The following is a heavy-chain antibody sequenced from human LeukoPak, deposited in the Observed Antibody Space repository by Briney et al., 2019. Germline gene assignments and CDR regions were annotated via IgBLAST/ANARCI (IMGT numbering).Heavy chain of an antibody. J-gene: IGHJ4*02. V-gene: IGHV3-20*04. CDR3: ARVGSYSFGDSFDY. Sequence: GGSLRLSCAASGFTFDDDAMSWVRQAPGKGVEWVSGINWNGGSTGYADSVKGRFTISRDNSKKSLYLQMNSLRAEDTALYYCARVGSYSFGDSFDYWGQGTLVTVSS. CDR2: INWNGGST. CDR1: GFTFDDDA. D-gene: IGHD3-10*01.